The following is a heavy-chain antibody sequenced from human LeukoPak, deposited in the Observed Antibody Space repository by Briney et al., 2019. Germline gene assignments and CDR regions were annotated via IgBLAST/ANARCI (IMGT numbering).Heavy chain of an antibody. Sequence: ASVKVSCKVSGYTLTELSMHWVRQAPGKGLEWMGWISAYNGDTNYAQKLQGRVTMTTDTSTSTAYMELRSLRSDDTAVYYCARDHGIAVAALWGQGTLVTVSS. D-gene: IGHD6-19*01. J-gene: IGHJ4*02. V-gene: IGHV1-18*01. CDR3: ARDHGIAVAAL. CDR1: GYTLTELS. CDR2: ISAYNGDT.